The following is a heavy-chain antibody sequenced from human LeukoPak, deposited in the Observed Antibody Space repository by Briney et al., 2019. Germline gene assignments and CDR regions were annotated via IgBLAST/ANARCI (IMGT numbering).Heavy chain of an antibody. CDR3: ARGPTMKMDV. Sequence: PGGSLRLSCAASGFTFSSYSMMWVRQAPGKGLEWVSAISGSASSTYHADSVKGRFTISRDNSKNTLYLQMNSLRAEDTAVYYCARGPTMKMDVWGKGTTVTVSS. D-gene: IGHD3-22*01. CDR2: ISGSASST. J-gene: IGHJ6*04. CDR1: GFTFSSYS. V-gene: IGHV3-23*01.